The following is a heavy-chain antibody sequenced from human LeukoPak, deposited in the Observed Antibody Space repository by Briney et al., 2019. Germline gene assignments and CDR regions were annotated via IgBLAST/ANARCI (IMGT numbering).Heavy chain of an antibody. Sequence: GGSLRLSCAASAFTFSSYGMHWVRQAPGKGLEWVAFNRYDGSNKYYADSVKGRFTISRDNSKNTLYLQMNSLRADDTAVYYCAKDSFPDYDILTAGNWFDPWGQGTLVTVSS. CDR1: AFTFSSYG. V-gene: IGHV3-30*02. J-gene: IGHJ5*02. D-gene: IGHD3-9*01. CDR2: NRYDGSNK. CDR3: AKDSFPDYDILTAGNWFDP.